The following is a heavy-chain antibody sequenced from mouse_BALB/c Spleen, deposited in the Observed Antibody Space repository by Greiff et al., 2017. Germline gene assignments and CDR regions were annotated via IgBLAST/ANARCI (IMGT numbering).Heavy chain of an antibody. CDR1: GYTFTDYE. CDR2: IDPETGGT. V-gene: IGHV1-15*01. J-gene: IGHJ4*01. Sequence: QVQLQQSGAELVRPGASVTLSCKASGYTFTDYEMHWVKQTPVHGLEWIGAIDPETGGTAYNQKFKGKAKLTAVTSTSTAYMELSSLTNEDSAVYYCTRSLYYYGSSYAMDYWGQGTSVTVSS. CDR3: TRSLYYYGSSYAMDY. D-gene: IGHD1-1*01.